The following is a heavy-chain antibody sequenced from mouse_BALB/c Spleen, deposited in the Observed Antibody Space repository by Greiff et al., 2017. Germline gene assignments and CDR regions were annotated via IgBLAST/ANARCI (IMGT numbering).Heavy chain of an antibody. J-gene: IGHJ2*01. D-gene: IGHD2-2*01. CDR2: ISTYYGNT. V-gene: IGHV1-67*01. Sequence: VQLQQSGPELVRPGVSVKISCKGSGYTFTDYAMHWVKQSHAKSLEWIGVISTYYGNTNYNQKFKGKATMTVDKSSSTAYMELARLTSEDSAIYYCARSYGYDVRYFDYWGQGTTLTVSS. CDR1: GYTFTDYA. CDR3: ARSYGYDVRYFDY.